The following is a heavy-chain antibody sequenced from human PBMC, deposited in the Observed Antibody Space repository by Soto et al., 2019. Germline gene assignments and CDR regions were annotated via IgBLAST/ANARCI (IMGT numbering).Heavy chain of an antibody. CDR3: AHGSCFGADCYPNPYFDF. J-gene: IGHJ4*02. V-gene: IGHV2-5*02. D-gene: IGHD2-21*02. CDR1: GFSLSTTEEG. CDR2: IYWDDDK. Sequence: QITLKESGPTLVKPTQPLTLTCTFSGFSLSTTEEGVGWIRQPPGKAPEWLALIYWDDDKRYSPSLKPRLNITKDTSKNQVVLTVTNVDPVDTATYYCAHGSCFGADCYPNPYFDFWGQGILVTVSS.